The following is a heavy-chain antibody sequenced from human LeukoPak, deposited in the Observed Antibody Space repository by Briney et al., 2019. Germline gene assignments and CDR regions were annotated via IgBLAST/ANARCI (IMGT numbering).Heavy chain of an antibody. J-gene: IGHJ5*02. CDR2: IYHSGST. D-gene: IGHD2-21*01. V-gene: IGHV4-39*07. Sequence: PSETLSPTCTVSGGSITSGDYYWGWIRQPPGKGLEWIGSIYHSGSTYYNPSLKSRVTISVDTSKNQFSLKLSSVTAADTAVYYCARSLVVIATNWFDPWGQGTLVTVSS. CDR1: GGSITSGDYY. CDR3: ARSLVVIATNWFDP.